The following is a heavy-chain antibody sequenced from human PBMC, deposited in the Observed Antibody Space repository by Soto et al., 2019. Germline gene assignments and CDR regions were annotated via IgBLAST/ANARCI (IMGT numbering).Heavy chain of an antibody. CDR2: ISAYNGNT. J-gene: IGHJ4*02. Sequence: ASVKVSCKASGYTFTSYGISWVRQAPGQGLEWMGWISAYNGNTNYAQKLQGRVTMTTDTSTSTAYMELRSLRSDDTAVYYCARNYYYDSSGYYLRLVYFDYWGQGTLVTVSS. D-gene: IGHD3-22*01. V-gene: IGHV1-18*01. CDR3: ARNYYYDSSGYYLRLVYFDY. CDR1: GYTFTSYG.